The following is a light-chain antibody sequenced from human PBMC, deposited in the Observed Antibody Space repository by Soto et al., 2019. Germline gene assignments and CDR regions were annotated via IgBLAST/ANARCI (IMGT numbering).Light chain of an antibody. CDR2: GGS. CDR3: SSYTSTRTYV. V-gene: IGLV2-14*01. Sequence: QSVLTQPASVSGSPGQSVTISCTGTSSDVGAYNYVSWYRQLPGEAPKLILYGGSGRPSGVSDRFSGSKSGDTASLTVSGLQAEDEADYYCSSYTSTRTYVFGTGTKVTVL. CDR1: SSDVGAYNY. J-gene: IGLJ1*01.